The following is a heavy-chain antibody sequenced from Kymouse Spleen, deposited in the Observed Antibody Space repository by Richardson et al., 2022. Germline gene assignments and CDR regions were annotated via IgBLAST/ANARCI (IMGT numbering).Heavy chain of an antibody. Sequence: QVQLQQWGAGLLKPSETLSLTCAVYGGSFSGYYWSWIRQPPGKGLEWIGEINHSGSTNYNPSLKSRVTISVDTSKNQFSLKLSSVTAADTAVYYCARKGIAVAGPFDYWGQGTLVTVSS. J-gene: IGHJ4*02. V-gene: IGHV4-34*01. CDR2: INHSGST. CDR3: ARKGIAVAGPFDY. CDR1: GGSFSGYY. D-gene: IGHD6-19*01.